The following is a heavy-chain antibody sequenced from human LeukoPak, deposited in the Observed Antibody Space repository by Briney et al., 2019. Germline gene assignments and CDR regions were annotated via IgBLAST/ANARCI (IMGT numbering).Heavy chain of an antibody. CDR2: IKQDGSEK. V-gene: IGHV3-7*01. Sequence: GGSLRLSCAASGFTFSSYWMSWVRQAPGKGLEWVANIKQDGSEKYYVDSVKSRFTISRDNAKNSLYLQMNSLRAEDTAVYYCARDSRYGSGSYLAFDIWGQGTMVTVSS. CDR1: GFTFSSYW. J-gene: IGHJ3*02. D-gene: IGHD3-10*01. CDR3: ARDSRYGSGSYLAFDI.